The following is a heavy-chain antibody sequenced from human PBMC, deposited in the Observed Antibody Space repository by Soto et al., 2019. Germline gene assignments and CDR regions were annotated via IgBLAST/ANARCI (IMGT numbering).Heavy chain of an antibody. CDR1: GFTVSSNY. J-gene: IGHJ4*02. D-gene: IGHD1-26*01. V-gene: IGHV3-66*01. CDR3: ARSGNYRLDF. Sequence: GGSLRLACAASGFTVSSNYMSWVRQAPGKGLEWVSVIYSGGSTYYADSVKGRFTISRDNAKNSLYLQMNSLRAEDTALYYCARSGNYRLDFWGQGTMVTAPQ. CDR2: IYSGGST.